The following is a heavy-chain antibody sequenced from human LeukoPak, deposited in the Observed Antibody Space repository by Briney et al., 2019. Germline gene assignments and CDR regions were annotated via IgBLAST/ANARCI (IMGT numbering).Heavy chain of an antibody. CDR2: IYTGGST. J-gene: IGHJ3*02. CDR3: ARDYPAFYDILTGYYRLDAFDI. D-gene: IGHD3-9*01. Sequence: SETLSLTCTVSGGSISSYYWSWIRQPAGKGLEWIGRIYTGGSTNYNPSLKSRVTMSVDTSKNQFSLKLSSVTAADTAVYYCARDYPAFYDILTGYYRLDAFDIWGQGTMVTVSS. CDR1: GGSISSYY. V-gene: IGHV4-4*07.